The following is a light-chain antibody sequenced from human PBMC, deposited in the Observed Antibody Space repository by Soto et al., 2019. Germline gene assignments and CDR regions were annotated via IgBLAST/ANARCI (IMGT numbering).Light chain of an antibody. Sequence: DIVMTQTPLSLSVTPGQPASISCKSSHSLVFSDGKTYLYWYLQRPGQSPQLLISQVSNRFTGVPDKFSGSGSGTDFTLRISRVEAEDVGIYYCLHSVQSPWMFGQGTKVEI. CDR2: QVS. J-gene: IGKJ1*01. V-gene: IGKV2D-29*02. CDR1: HSLVFSDGKTY. CDR3: LHSVQSPWM.